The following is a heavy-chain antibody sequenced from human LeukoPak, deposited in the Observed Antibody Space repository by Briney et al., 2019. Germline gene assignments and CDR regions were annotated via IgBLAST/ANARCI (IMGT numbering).Heavy chain of an antibody. J-gene: IGHJ4*02. D-gene: IGHD5-18*01. Sequence: PSETLSLTCTVSGGSISSSSYYWGWIRQPPGKGLEWIGSIYYSGSTYYNPSLKSRVTISVDTSKNQFSLKLSSVTAADTAVYYCARVWGYTYGYFDYWGQGTLVTVSS. V-gene: IGHV4-39*01. CDR1: GGSISSSSYY. CDR3: ARVWGYTYGYFDY. CDR2: IYYSGST.